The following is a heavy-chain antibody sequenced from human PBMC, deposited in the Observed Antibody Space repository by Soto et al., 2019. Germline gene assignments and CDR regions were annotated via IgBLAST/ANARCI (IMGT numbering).Heavy chain of an antibody. CDR3: AKGDNLGPKTGYAFDP. Sequence: NWIRQPPSRGLEWLGRTYFRSKWYNDYAVSVKSRIIINPDTSNNQFSLQLNSVTPEDTAVYFCAKGDNLGPKTGYAFDPWGQGIMVTVYS. V-gene: IGHV6-1*01. D-gene: IGHD5-12*01. J-gene: IGHJ5*02. CDR2: TYFRSKWYN.